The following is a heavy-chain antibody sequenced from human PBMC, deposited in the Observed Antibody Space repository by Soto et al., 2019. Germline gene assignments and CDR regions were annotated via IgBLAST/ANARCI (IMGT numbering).Heavy chain of an antibody. J-gene: IGHJ4*02. V-gene: IGHV1-69*13. CDR2: IIPIFGTA. CDR3: AREGLGYFDY. CDR1: GGTFSSYA. Sequence: GASVYVSCKASGGTFSSYAISWVRQAPGQGLEWMGGIIPIFGTANYAQKFQGRVTITADESTSTAYMELSSLRSEDTAVSYCAREGLGYFDYWGQGTLVNVSS. D-gene: IGHD3-16*01.